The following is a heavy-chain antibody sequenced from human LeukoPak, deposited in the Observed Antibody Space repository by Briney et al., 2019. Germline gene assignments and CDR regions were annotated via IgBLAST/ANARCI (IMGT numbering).Heavy chain of an antibody. Sequence: GGSLRLSCVASGFTVSSNYMSWVRQAPGKGLEWVSVIYRDGSTHYADSVKGRFTISREKSKNSLYLQMNGLRAEDTAIYYCARGGVVPAAMGYAFDIWGPGTMVTVSS. V-gene: IGHV3-66*01. CDR2: IYRDGST. J-gene: IGHJ3*02. CDR1: GFTVSSNY. D-gene: IGHD2-2*01. CDR3: ARGGVVPAAMGYAFDI.